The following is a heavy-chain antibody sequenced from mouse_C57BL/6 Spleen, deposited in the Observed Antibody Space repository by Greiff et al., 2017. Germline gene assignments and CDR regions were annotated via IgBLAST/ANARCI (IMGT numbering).Heavy chain of an antibody. D-gene: IGHD1-1*01. V-gene: IGHV5-6*01. Sequence: EVKLMESGGDLVKPGGSLKLSCAASGFTFSSYGMSWVRQTPDKRLEWVATISSGGSYTYYPDSVKGRFTISRDNAKNTLYLQMSSLKSEDTAMYYCARQVGLPITTVVARGDYYAMDYWGQGTSVTVSS. J-gene: IGHJ4*01. CDR2: ISSGGSYT. CDR1: GFTFSSYG. CDR3: ARQVGLPITTVVARGDYYAMDY.